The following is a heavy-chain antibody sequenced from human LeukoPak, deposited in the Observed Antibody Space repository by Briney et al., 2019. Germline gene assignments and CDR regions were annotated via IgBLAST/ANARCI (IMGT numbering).Heavy chain of an antibody. Sequence: SETLSLTCAVYGGSFVGYYWSWIRQAPGKGLEWIGEINHSGSTNYNPSLKSRVTISVDTSKNLFSLKLRSVAAADTAVYYFARGYGSGSYYVYWGQGTLVTVSS. CDR3: ARGYGSGSYYVY. J-gene: IGHJ4*02. CDR2: INHSGST. CDR1: GGSFVGYY. D-gene: IGHD3-10*01. V-gene: IGHV4-34*01.